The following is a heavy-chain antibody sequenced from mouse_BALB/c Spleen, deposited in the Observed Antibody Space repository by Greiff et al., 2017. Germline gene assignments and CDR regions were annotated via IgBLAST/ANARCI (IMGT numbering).Heavy chain of an antibody. CDR3: ALYYYGSSYYAMDY. D-gene: IGHD1-1*01. CDR1: GFSLTGYG. V-gene: IGHV2-6-7*01. Sequence: VQLKESGPGLVAPSQSLSITCTVSGFSLTGYGVNWVRQPPGKGLEWLGMIWGDGSTDYNSALKSRLSISKDNSKSQVFLKMNSLQTDDTARYYCALYYYGSSYYAMDYWGQGTSVTVSS. J-gene: IGHJ4*01. CDR2: IWGDGST.